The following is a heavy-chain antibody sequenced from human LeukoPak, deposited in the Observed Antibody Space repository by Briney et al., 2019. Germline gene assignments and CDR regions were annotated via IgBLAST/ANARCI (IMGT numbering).Heavy chain of an antibody. Sequence: GGSLRLSCAASGFTFSSYAMHWVRQAPGKGLEWVAVISYDGSNKYYADSVKGRFTISRDNSKNTLYLQMNSLRAEDTAVYYCAKGSKVFGVVTICPFDYWGQGTLVTVSS. CDR1: GFTFSSYA. D-gene: IGHD3-3*01. CDR2: ISYDGSNK. J-gene: IGHJ4*02. CDR3: AKGSKVFGVVTICPFDY. V-gene: IGHV3-30*04.